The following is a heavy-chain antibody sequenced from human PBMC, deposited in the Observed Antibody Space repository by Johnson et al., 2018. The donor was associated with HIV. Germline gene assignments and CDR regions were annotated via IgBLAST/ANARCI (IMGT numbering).Heavy chain of an antibody. V-gene: IGHV3-30*03. J-gene: IGHJ3*02. CDR1: GFTFSSYG. D-gene: IGHD3-9*01. Sequence: QEKLVESGGGVVQPGRSLRLSCAASGFTFSSYGMHWVRQAPGKGLEWVAVISYDGSKKYYADSVKGRFTISRDNSKNTLHLQMNSLRPEDTAVYYCARERGALTGPTRAFDIWGQVTMVIVSS. CDR2: ISYDGSKK. CDR3: ARERGALTGPTRAFDI.